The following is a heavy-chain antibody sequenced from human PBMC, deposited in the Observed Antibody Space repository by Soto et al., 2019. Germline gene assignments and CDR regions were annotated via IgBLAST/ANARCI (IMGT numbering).Heavy chain of an antibody. Sequence: QVQLVESGGGVVQPGRSLRLSCAVSGFTFSDYGMYWVRQAPGKGLGWVAMIWFDGSTKHYADSVKGRFTISRDNSKNTLYLQMISLRAEDTAVYYCARVGVADYLNYLDSWGQGTQVTVSS. CDR1: GFTFSDYG. D-gene: IGHD4-17*01. CDR2: IWFDGSTK. CDR3: ARVGVADYLNYLDS. J-gene: IGHJ4*02. V-gene: IGHV3-33*01.